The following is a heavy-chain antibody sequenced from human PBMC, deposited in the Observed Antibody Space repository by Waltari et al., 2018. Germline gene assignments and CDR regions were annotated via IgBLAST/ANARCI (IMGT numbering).Heavy chain of an antibody. CDR3: ARHWKRSGYRFDP. D-gene: IGHD5-12*01. CDR1: GGSISSGGYY. V-gene: IGHV4-39*01. Sequence: QLRLQESGPGLVKPSETLSPTCTVSGGSISSGGYYWGWIRQSPGKGLEWIGSIYYSGSTHYNPTLESRVTISGDTSKNQFSLKVSSVTAADTAVYYCARHWKRSGYRFDPGGQGTLVTVSS. J-gene: IGHJ5*02. CDR2: IYYSGST.